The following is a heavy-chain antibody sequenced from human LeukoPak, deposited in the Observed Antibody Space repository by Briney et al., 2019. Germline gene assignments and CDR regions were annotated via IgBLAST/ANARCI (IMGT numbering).Heavy chain of an antibody. CDR1: GYTFTSYY. V-gene: IGHV1-46*01. J-gene: IGHJ4*02. CDR3: ARDLASGYYFDY. D-gene: IGHD6-25*01. CDR2: INPSGGST. Sequence: ASVKASCKASGYTFTSYYMHWVRQAPGQGLEWMGIINPSGGSTSYAQKFQGRVTMTRDTSTSTVYMELSSLRSEDTAVYYCARDLASGYYFDYWGQGTLVTVSS.